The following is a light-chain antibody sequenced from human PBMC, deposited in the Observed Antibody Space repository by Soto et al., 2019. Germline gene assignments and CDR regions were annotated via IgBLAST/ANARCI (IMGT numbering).Light chain of an antibody. CDR3: SSYTSSSTLGV. CDR2: EVS. V-gene: IGLV2-14*01. CDR1: SSDVGGYNY. J-gene: IGLJ2*01. Sequence: QSALTQPASMSGSPGQSITISCTGTSSDVGGYNYVSWYQQHPGKAPKLMIYEVSNRPSGVSNRFSGSKSGNTASLTISGLQAEDEADYYCSSYTSSSTLGVVGGGTKVTVL.